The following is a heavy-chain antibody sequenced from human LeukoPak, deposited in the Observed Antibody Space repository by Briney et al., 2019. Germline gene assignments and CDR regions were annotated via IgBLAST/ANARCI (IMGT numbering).Heavy chain of an antibody. CDR3: VRDFSCSGGSCPLFDS. CDR1: GFTFNIYA. Sequence: GGSLRLSCAASGFTFNIYAMSWVRQAPGKGLAWVSGLNEDGGYTYYAHSVKGRFTIARDNSENTLYLQMSSLRAEDTAIYYCVRDFSCSGGSCPLFDSWGQGTLVSVSS. D-gene: IGHD2-15*01. J-gene: IGHJ4*02. V-gene: IGHV3-23*01. CDR2: LNEDGGYT.